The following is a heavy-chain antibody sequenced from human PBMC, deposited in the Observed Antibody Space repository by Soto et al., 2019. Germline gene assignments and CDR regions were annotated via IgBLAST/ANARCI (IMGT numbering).Heavy chain of an antibody. CDR1: GFTFSEYS. V-gene: IGHV3-64D*06. CDR3: VKVSTFYDILTGYYSTNFFDP. J-gene: IGHJ5*02. Sequence: TVGSVRLSCSASGFTFSEYSMHWVRQAPGKGLQYVSTISSDGDITYYADSVKGRFTISRDNSKNTLYLQMNSLRPEDTAVYYCVKVSTFYDILTGYYSTNFFDPWGQGTLVTVSS. D-gene: IGHD3-9*01. CDR2: ISSDGDIT.